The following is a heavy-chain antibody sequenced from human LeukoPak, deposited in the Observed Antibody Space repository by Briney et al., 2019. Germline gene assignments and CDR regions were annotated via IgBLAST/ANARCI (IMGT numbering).Heavy chain of an antibody. Sequence: AYNGNTNYAQKLQGRVTMTTDTSTSTAYMELRSLRSDDTAVYYCASPRGYCSSTSCPFDYWGQGTLVTVPS. J-gene: IGHJ4*02. V-gene: IGHV1-18*01. CDR3: ASPRGYCSSTSCPFDY. D-gene: IGHD2-2*01. CDR2: AYNGNT.